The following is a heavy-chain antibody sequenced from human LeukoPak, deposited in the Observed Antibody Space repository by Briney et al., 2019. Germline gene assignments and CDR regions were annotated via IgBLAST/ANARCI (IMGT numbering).Heavy chain of an antibody. J-gene: IGHJ3*02. D-gene: IGHD3-22*01. CDR2: FSGSGGDT. Sequence: GGSLRLSCAASGFTFSSYAMSWVRQAPGKGLEWVSAFSGSGGDTYYADSVKGRFTISRDNSKNTLYLQMNSLRAEDTAVYYCARDPPTRGYYYDSSGYPDAFDIWGQGTMVTVSS. V-gene: IGHV3-23*01. CDR3: ARDPPTRGYYYDSSGYPDAFDI. CDR1: GFTFSSYA.